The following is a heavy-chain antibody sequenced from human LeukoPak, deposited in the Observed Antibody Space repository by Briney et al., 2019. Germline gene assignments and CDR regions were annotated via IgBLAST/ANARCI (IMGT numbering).Heavy chain of an antibody. CDR3: AREEYDILTGYYSLDY. V-gene: IGHV4-4*07. D-gene: IGHD3-9*01. Sequence: SETLSLTCTVSGGSISSYYWSWIRQSAGKGLEWIGRIYTSGSTNYNPSLKSRVTMSVDTSKNQFSLKLSSVTAADTAVYYCAREEYDILTGYYSLDYWGQGTLVTVSS. J-gene: IGHJ4*02. CDR1: GGSISSYY. CDR2: IYTSGST.